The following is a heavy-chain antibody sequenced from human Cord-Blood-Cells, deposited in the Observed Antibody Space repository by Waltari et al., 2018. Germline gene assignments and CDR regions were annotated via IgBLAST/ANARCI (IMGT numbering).Heavy chain of an antibody. J-gene: IGHJ3*02. D-gene: IGHD6-19*01. CDR1: GFTFSSYE. CDR3: ARGAGSSGPPGAFDI. V-gene: IGHV3-48*03. CDR2: ISSSGSTI. Sequence: EVQLVESGGGLVQPGGSLRLSCAASGFTFSSYEMNWVRQAPGRGLEWVSYISSSGSTINYADPVKGRLTLSRDNAQNALYLQMNSLRAEDTAVYYCARGAGSSGPPGAFDIWGQGTMVTVSS.